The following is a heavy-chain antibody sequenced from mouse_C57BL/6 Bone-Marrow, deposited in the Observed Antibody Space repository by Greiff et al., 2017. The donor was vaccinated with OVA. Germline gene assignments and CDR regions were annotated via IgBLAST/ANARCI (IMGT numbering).Heavy chain of an antibody. Sequence: QVQLKQSGAELVKPGASVKISCKASGYAFSSYWMNWVKQRPGKGLEWIGQIYPGDGDTSYNGKFKGKATLTADKSSSTAYMQLSSLTSEDSAVYFGVSDGAGSCDRCFAVWGTGTTVTVSS. J-gene: IGHJ1*03. CDR3: VSDGAGSCDRCFAV. V-gene: IGHV1-80*01. D-gene: IGHD2-3*01. CDR1: GYAFSSYW. CDR2: IYPGDGDT.